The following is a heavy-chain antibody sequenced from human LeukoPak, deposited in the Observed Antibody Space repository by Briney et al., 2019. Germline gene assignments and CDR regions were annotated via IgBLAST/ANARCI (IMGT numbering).Heavy chain of an antibody. CDR2: IIPSFGTA. CDR3: ARGGDIVVGNAFDI. CDR1: GGTFSSYA. D-gene: IGHD5-12*01. V-gene: IGHV1-69*13. J-gene: IGHJ3*02. Sequence: ASVKVSCKASGGTFSSYAISLVRQAPGQGLEWMGGIIPSFGTANYAQKFQGRVTITADESTSTAYMELSSLRSEDTAVYYCARGGDIVVGNAFDIWGQGTMVTVSS.